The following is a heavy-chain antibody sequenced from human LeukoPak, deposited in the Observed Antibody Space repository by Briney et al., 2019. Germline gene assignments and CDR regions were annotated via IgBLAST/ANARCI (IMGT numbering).Heavy chain of an antibody. CDR3: ARGSFNGRFSGYYEFDY. Sequence: GASVKVSCKASGYTFTSYYMHWVRQAPGQGLEWMGIINPSGGSTSYAQKFQGRVTMTRDMSTSTVYMELSSLRSEDTAVYYCARGSFNGRFSGYYEFDYWGQGTLVTVSS. J-gene: IGHJ4*02. CDR2: INPSGGST. CDR1: GYTFTSYY. D-gene: IGHD3-22*01. V-gene: IGHV1-46*01.